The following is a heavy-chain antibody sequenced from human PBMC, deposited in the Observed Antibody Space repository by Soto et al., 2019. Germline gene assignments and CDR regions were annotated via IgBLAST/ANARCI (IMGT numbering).Heavy chain of an antibody. J-gene: IGHJ3*01. CDR3: ARSPVGDAFNV. CDR1: GFTFSSYS. CDR2: ISSGSDYI. Sequence: EVQLVESGGGLVKPGGSLRLSCAASGFTFSSYSMNWVRQAPGKGLEWVSSISSGSDYIFYADSVKGRFTISRDNAKNPLFLQMNSLTAEGTAVYYCARSPVGDAFNVWGQGTVVTVSS. V-gene: IGHV3-21*01.